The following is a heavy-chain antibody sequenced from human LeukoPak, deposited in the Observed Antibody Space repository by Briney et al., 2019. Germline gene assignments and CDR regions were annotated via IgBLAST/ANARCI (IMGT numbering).Heavy chain of an antibody. J-gene: IGHJ3*02. CDR2: TYYRSKWYT. V-gene: IGHV6-1*01. CDR1: GDSVSRNSAA. Sequence: SQTLSLTCALSGDSVSRNSAAWNWLRQSPSRGLEWLGTTYYRSKWYTDYAVSVKSRITINPDTSKNHFSLQLNSVTPEDTAVYFCARVTGATSFDIWGQGTMVTVSS. CDR3: ARVTGATSFDI. D-gene: IGHD7-27*01.